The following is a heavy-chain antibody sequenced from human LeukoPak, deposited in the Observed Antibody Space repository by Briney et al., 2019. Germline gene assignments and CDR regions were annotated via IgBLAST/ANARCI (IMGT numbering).Heavy chain of an antibody. V-gene: IGHV5-51*01. CDR1: GYSFTSYW. CDR3: ARIYPRIAAQNWFDP. J-gene: IGHJ5*02. D-gene: IGHD6-13*01. CDR2: IYPGDSDT. Sequence: GESLQISCKGSGYSFTSYWIGWVRQMPGKGLEWMGIIYPGDSDTRYSPSFQGQVTISADKSISTAYLQWSSLKASDTAMYYCARIYPRIAAQNWFDPWGQGTLVTVSS.